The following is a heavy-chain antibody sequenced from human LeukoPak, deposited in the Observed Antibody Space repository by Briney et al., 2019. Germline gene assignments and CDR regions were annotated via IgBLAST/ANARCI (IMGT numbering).Heavy chain of an antibody. CDR1: GFTFSSYS. D-gene: IGHD1-26*01. Sequence: GGSLRLSCAASGFTFSSYSMNWVRQAPGKGLDWVSGISGSGGDTYYTDSVKGRFTISRDNSKNTLYLQINSLSAEDTAVYYCAKDRGSRSPYYFDYWGQGTLVTVSS. CDR2: ISGSGGDT. J-gene: IGHJ4*02. V-gene: IGHV3-23*01. CDR3: AKDRGSRSPYYFDY.